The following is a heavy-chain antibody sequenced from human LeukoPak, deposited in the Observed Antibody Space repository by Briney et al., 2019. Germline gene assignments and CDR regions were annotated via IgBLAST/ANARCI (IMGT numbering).Heavy chain of an antibody. CDR3: ARANTFGGVIDQFDY. J-gene: IGHJ4*02. CDR2: IRYDGSNK. D-gene: IGHD3-16*02. V-gene: IGHV3-30*02. CDR1: GFTFSSYG. Sequence: GGSLRLSCAASGFTFSSYGMHWVRQAPGKGLEWVAFIRYDGSNKYYADSVKGRFTISRDNSKNTLYLQMNSLRAEDTAVYYCARANTFGGVIDQFDYWGQGTLVTVSS.